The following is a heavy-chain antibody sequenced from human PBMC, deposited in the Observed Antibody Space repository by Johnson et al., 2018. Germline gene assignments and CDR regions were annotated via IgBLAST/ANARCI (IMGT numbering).Heavy chain of an antibody. J-gene: IGHJ6*03. CDR3: ARARRGGDDSAYYYMDV. CDR2: IYYSGRT. CDR1: GGSISSYY. Sequence: QVQLQESGPGLVKPSETLSLTCTVSGGSISSYYWSWIRQPPGKGLEWIGYIYYSGRTNYNPSPKSRVTLSVDTSKNQYPLKLSSVTAADTAVDYCARARRGGDDSAYYYMDVWGKGTTVTVSS. V-gene: IGHV4-59*12. D-gene: IGHD5-12*01.